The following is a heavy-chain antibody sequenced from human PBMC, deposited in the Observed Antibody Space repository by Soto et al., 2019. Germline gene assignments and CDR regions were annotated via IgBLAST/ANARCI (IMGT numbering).Heavy chain of an antibody. CDR3: ARYYTAMSPSGYYYYYMDV. D-gene: IGHD5-18*01. CDR1: GGSISSYY. V-gene: IGHV4-59*01. J-gene: IGHJ6*03. CDR2: IYYSGST. Sequence: QVQLQESGPGLVKPSETLSLTCTVSGGSISSYYWSWIRQPPGKGLEWIGYIYYSGSTNYNPSLKSVVTISVDTSKNQFSLKLSSVTAADTAVYYCARYYTAMSPSGYYYYYMDVWGKGTTVTVSS.